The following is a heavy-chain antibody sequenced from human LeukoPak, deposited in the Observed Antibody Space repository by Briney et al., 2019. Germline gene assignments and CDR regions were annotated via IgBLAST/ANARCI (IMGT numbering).Heavy chain of an antibody. D-gene: IGHD6-19*01. CDR2: ISYDGSNK. Sequence: PGGSLRLSCAASGFTFSSYAMHWVRQAPGKGLEWVAVISYDGSNKYYADSVKGRFTISRDNSKNTLYLQMNSLRAEDTAVYYCAREVAVAGLYYFDYWGQGTLVTVSS. CDR1: GFTFSSYA. J-gene: IGHJ4*02. CDR3: AREVAVAGLYYFDY. V-gene: IGHV3-30-3*01.